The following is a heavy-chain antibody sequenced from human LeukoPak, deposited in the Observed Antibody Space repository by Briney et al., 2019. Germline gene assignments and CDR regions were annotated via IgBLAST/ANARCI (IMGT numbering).Heavy chain of an antibody. V-gene: IGHV4-59*11. D-gene: IGHD3-3*01. CDR2: IYYSGST. Sequence: KSSETLSLTCTVSGGSISSHYWSWIRQPPGKGLGWIGYIYYSGSTNYNPSLKSRVTISVDTSKNQFSLKLSSVTAADTAVYYCARGHTIFGVGIPRQYFDYWGQGTLVTVSS. CDR1: GGSISSHY. CDR3: ARGHTIFGVGIPRQYFDY. J-gene: IGHJ4*02.